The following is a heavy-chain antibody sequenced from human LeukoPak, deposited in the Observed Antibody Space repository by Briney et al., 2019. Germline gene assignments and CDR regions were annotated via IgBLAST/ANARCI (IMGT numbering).Heavy chain of an antibody. V-gene: IGHV3-33*01. D-gene: IGHD5-12*01. CDR3: SGDIGRGYSYCPFDY. Sequence: QPGRSLRLSCAAYGFTFSLYAMHWVRQAPGKGLEWLALIWYDGSKKSYADSVEGRFTISRDNSKNTLYLRMNSLRADDTAVYYCSGDIGRGYSYCPFDYWGQGTLVTVSS. J-gene: IGHJ4*02. CDR1: GFTFSLYA. CDR2: IWYDGSKK.